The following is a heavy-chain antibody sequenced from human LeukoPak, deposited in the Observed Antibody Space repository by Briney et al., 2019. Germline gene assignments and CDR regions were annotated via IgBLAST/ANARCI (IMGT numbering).Heavy chain of an antibody. Sequence: PGGSLRLSCAASGFTFNCYAMSWFRQAPGTGLEWVSTVGGSGSDTFYADSVKGRFTISRDNSNNAVYLQMNSLRAEDTALYYCATRAPPGTAVGVPYYFDHWGQGTLVTVSS. V-gene: IGHV3-23*01. CDR2: VGGSGSDT. CDR1: GFTFNCYA. J-gene: IGHJ4*02. CDR3: ATRAPPGTAVGVPYYFDH. D-gene: IGHD6-19*01.